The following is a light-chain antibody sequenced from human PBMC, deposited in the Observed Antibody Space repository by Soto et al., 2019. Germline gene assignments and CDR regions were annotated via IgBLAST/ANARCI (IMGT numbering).Light chain of an antibody. V-gene: IGLV2-8*01. J-gene: IGLJ2*01. CDR1: SSDVGAYTY. CDR2: GVN. Sequence: QSVLNQPPSASGSPGQSVTISCTGTSSDVGAYTYVSWFQQYPGKAPRLMIYGVNKRPSGVPDRFSGSKSGNTASLTVSGLQAEDESDYYCSSYAGSNNWVFGGGTKLTVL. CDR3: SSYAGSNNWV.